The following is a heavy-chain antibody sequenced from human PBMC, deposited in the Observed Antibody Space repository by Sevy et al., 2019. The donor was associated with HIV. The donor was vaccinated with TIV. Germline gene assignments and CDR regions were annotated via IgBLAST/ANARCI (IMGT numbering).Heavy chain of an antibody. Sequence: GGSQRLSCAASGFTFSDHYMEWVRQAPGKGLEWVGRIRNKADSYTTEYAASVKGRFTISRDDSKNSVYLLMNSLKTEDTAVYYCATHAGIAAAGRVFDYWGQGTLVTVSS. D-gene: IGHD6-13*01. V-gene: IGHV3-72*01. CDR1: GFTFSDHY. CDR2: IRNKADSYTT. CDR3: ATHAGIAAAGRVFDY. J-gene: IGHJ4*02.